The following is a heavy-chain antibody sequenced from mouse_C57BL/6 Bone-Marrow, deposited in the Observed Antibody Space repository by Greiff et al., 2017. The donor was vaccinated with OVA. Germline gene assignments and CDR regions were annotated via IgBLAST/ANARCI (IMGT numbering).Heavy chain of an antibody. J-gene: IGHJ3*01. D-gene: IGHD1-1*01. CDR1: GYTFTSYW. V-gene: IGHV1-55*01. Sequence: VQLQQPGAELVKPGASVTMSCKASGYTFTSYWITWVKQRPGQGLEWIGDIYPGSGSTNYTEKFKSKATLTVDTSSSTAYMQRSSLTSEDSAVYYCARDYYGSSHWFAYWGQGTLVTVSA. CDR2: IYPGSGST. CDR3: ARDYYGSSHWFAY.